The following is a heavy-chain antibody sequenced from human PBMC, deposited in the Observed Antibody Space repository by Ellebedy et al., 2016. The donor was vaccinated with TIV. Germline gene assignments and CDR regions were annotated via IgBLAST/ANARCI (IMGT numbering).Heavy chain of an antibody. CDR3: ARDRVVAYCGGDCFRLDY. D-gene: IGHD2-21*02. CDR1: GGLFRSYV. CDR2: IIPMLRAP. Sequence: SVKVSCXTSGGLFRSYVISWVRQAPGQGLEWMGGIIPMLRAPKYAQKFQDRLTITADEATSTAYMELSSLTYEDTAMYFCARDRVVAYCGGDCFRLDYWGQGTLVTVSS. J-gene: IGHJ4*02. V-gene: IGHV1-69*13.